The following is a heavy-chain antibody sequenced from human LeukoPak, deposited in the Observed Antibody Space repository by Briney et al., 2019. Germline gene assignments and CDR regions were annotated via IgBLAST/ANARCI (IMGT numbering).Heavy chain of an antibody. V-gene: IGHV4-59*08. CDR2: SFYSGNP. D-gene: IGHD3-3*01. Sequence: SETLSLTCTVSGGSISNYYWYWMRQPPGKGLEWIAYSFYSGNPNYNPSLKSRVTISVDTSKNQFSLKLSSVTAADTAVYYCARLGVTTLGYWGQGTLVTVSS. J-gene: IGHJ4*02. CDR1: GGSISNYY. CDR3: ARLGVTTLGY.